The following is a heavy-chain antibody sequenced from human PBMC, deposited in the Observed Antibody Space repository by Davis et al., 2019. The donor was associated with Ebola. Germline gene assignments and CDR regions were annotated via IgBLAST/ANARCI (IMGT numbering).Heavy chain of an antibody. CDR3: ARSAADDFWSGYYLGMDV. J-gene: IGHJ6*02. CDR2: IYYSGST. D-gene: IGHD3-3*01. V-gene: IGHV4-59*01. CDR1: GGSISSYY. Sequence: GSLRLSCTVSGGSISSYYWSWIRQPPGKGLEWIGYIYYSGSTNYNPSLKSRVTISVDTSKNQFSLKLSSVTAADTAVYYCARSAADDFWSGYYLGMDVWGQGTTVTVSS.